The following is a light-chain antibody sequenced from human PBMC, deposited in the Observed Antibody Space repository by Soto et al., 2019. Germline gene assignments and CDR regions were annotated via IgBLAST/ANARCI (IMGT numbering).Light chain of an antibody. CDR3: QQYNNWPRT. CDR1: QSVSSD. V-gene: IGKV3-15*01. Sequence: ILLTQSPATLSVSPGERATLSCRASQSVSSDLDGYHQNPGKTTRLLIYSASNRDTGIPARFSGSGSGTEFTLTINSLQSEECAVYYCQQYNNWPRTFGQGTKVDIK. CDR2: SAS. J-gene: IGKJ1*01.